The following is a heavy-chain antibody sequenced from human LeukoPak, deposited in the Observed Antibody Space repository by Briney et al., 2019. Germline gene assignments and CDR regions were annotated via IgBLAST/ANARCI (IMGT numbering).Heavy chain of an antibody. J-gene: IGHJ6*03. CDR1: GFTFDDYA. CDR3: ARDSVSRPDVEWLLEDYNYYMDV. CDR2: ISWNSGSI. D-gene: IGHD3-3*01. V-gene: IGHV3-9*01. Sequence: PGGSLRLSCAASGFTFDDYAMHWVRQAPGKGLEWVSGISWNSGSIGYADSVKGRFTISRDNAKNSLYLQMNSLRAEDTAVYYCARDSVSRPDVEWLLEDYNYYMDVWGKGTTVTVSS.